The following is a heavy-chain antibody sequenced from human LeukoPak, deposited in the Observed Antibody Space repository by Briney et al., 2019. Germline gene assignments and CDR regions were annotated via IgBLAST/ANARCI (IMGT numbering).Heavy chain of an antibody. CDR1: GFTFSSYA. V-gene: IGHV3-23*01. CDR3: AKAGLNTLVPAAIFVWFDP. Sequence: GGSLRLSCAASGFTFSSYAMSWVRQAPGKGLEWVSAISGSGGSTYYADSVKGRFTISRDNSKNTLYLQMNSLRAEDTAVYYCAKAGLNTLVPAAIFVWFDPWGQGTLVTVSS. D-gene: IGHD2-2*01. J-gene: IGHJ5*02. CDR2: ISGSGGST.